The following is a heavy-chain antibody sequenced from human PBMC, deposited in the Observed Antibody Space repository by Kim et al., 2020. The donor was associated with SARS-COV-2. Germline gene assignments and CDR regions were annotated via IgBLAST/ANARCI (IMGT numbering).Heavy chain of an antibody. CDR1: GGSISSSNW. D-gene: IGHD4-17*01. Sequence: SETLSLTCAVSGGSISSSNWWSWVRQPPGKGLEWIGEIYHSGSTNYNPSLKSRVTISVDKSKNQFSLKLSSVTAADTAVYYCASGGDYVEVDDFDIWGQGTMVTVSS. CDR2: IYHSGST. J-gene: IGHJ3*02. CDR3: ASGGDYVEVDDFDI. V-gene: IGHV4-4*02.